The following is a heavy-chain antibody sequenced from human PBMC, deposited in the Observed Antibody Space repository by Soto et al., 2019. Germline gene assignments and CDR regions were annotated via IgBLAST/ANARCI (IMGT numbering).Heavy chain of an antibody. CDR2: INHSGST. CDR1: GGSFSGYY. Sequence: QVQLQQWGAGLLKPSETLSLTCAVYGGSFSGYYWTWIRQPPGTGLEWIGEINHSGSTNYNPSLKTRATIPVATSKTPFSPKLTSETAADTAVYSCASDKLSGLFAYWGQGTLVPVSS. CDR3: ASDKLSGLFAY. J-gene: IGHJ4*02. V-gene: IGHV4-34*01.